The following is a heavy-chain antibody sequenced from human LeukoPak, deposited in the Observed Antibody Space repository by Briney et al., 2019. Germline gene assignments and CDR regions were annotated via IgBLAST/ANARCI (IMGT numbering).Heavy chain of an antibody. V-gene: IGHV1-18*01. Sequence: ASVKVSCKASGYTFTGYGISWVRQAPGQGLEWMGWISAYNGNTNYAQKLQGRVTMTTDTSTSTAYMELRSLRTDDTAVYYCAGMSHGGSFDYWGQGTLVTVSS. CDR3: AGMSHGGSFDY. D-gene: IGHD3-16*01. CDR1: GYTFTGYG. CDR2: ISAYNGNT. J-gene: IGHJ4*02.